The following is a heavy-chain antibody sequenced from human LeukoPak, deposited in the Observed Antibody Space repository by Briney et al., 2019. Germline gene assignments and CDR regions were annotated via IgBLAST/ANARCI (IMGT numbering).Heavy chain of an antibody. CDR3: ARLTARMNLIFDY. D-gene: IGHD5-18*01. J-gene: IGHJ4*02. Sequence: PSETLSLTCTVSGGSVSSGSYYWSWLRPPRGKGLEWVGYIYYSGSTNYNPSLKSRVTISVDTSKNQFSLTLSSVSAADTAVDYCARLTARMNLIFDYWGRGTLVTVSA. CDR2: IYYSGST. V-gene: IGHV4-61*01. CDR1: GGSVSSGSYY.